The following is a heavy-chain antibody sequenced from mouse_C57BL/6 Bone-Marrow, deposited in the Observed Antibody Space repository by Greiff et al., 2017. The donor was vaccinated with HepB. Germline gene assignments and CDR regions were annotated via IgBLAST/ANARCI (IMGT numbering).Heavy chain of an antibody. CDR2: IDPSDSET. V-gene: IGHV1-52*01. J-gene: IGHJ3*01. D-gene: IGHD2-1*01. CDR3: ARSNYSPLFAY. Sequence: VQLQQPGAELVRPGSSVKLSCKATGYTFTSYWMHWVKQRPIQGLEWIGNIDPSDSETHYNQKFKDKATLTVDKSSSTAYMQLSSLTSEDSAVYYCARSNYSPLFAYWGQGTLVTVSA. CDR1: GYTFTSYW.